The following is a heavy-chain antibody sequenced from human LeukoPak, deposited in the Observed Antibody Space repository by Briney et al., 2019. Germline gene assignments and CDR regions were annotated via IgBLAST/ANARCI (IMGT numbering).Heavy chain of an antibody. Sequence: GASVKVSCKASGYTFTSYGISWVRQAPGQGLEWMGWISPCNDNTNYAQRLQGRVSMTTDTSTSTAYMELRSLRSDDTAVYYCARWGRYYGSGRPFLNWFDPWGQGTLVTVSS. J-gene: IGHJ5*02. D-gene: IGHD3-10*01. CDR1: GYTFTSYG. V-gene: IGHV1-18*01. CDR2: ISPCNDNT. CDR3: ARWGRYYGSGRPFLNWFDP.